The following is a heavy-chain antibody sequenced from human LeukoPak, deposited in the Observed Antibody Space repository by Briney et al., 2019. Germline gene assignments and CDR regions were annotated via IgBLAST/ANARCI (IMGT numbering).Heavy chain of an antibody. CDR1: GFTFSSYA. Sequence: PGGSLRLSCAASGFTFSSYAMHWVRQAPGKGLEWVAVISYDGSNKYYADSVKGRFTISRDNSKNTLYLQMNSLRAEDTAVYYCARGLTAMGIFDYWGQGTLVTVSS. CDR3: ARGLTAMGIFDY. D-gene: IGHD5-18*01. CDR2: ISYDGSNK. J-gene: IGHJ4*02. V-gene: IGHV3-30*04.